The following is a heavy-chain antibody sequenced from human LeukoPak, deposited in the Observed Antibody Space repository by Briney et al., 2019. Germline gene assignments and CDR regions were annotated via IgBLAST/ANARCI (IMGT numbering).Heavy chain of an antibody. D-gene: IGHD5-12*01. V-gene: IGHV3-30*04. CDR3: AREEGGYSGYDSVDY. CDR1: GLTFSSYA. J-gene: IGHJ4*02. CDR2: ISYDGSNK. Sequence: GRSLRLSCAASGLTFSSYAMHWVRQAPGKGLEWVAVISYDGSNKYYADSVKGRFTISRNNSKNTLYLQMNSLRAEDTAVYYCAREEGGYSGYDSVDYWGQGTLVTVSS.